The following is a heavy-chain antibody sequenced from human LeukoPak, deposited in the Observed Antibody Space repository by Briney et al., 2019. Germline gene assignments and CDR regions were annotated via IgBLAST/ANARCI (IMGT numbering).Heavy chain of an antibody. CDR2: IHASGPT. J-gene: IGHJ4*02. V-gene: IGHV4-4*09. D-gene: IGHD6-6*01. CDR1: GGSISTYY. CDR3: ARHDAGIAARPFDN. Sequence: SETLSLTCTVSGGSISTYYWSWIRRPPGKGLEWIAYIHASGPTNYNPSLKTRITISVDTSKNQFSLKLSSVTAADTAVYYCARHDAGIAARPFDNWGQGTLVTVSS.